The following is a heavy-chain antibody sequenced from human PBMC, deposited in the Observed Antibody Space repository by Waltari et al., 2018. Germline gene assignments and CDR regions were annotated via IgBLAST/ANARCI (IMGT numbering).Heavy chain of an antibody. CDR2: ISYDGSNK. J-gene: IGHJ4*02. D-gene: IGHD3-16*02. V-gene: IGHV3-30*18. CDR3: ANGVTSQNIVTYPNDY. CDR1: GFTFSSYG. Sequence: QVQLVESGGGVVQPGRSMRISCAASGFTFSSYGMHWVRQAPGKGLEWVAVISYDGSNKYYADSVKGRFTISRDNSKNTLYLQMNSLRAEDTAVYYCANGVTSQNIVTYPNDYWGQGTLVTVSS.